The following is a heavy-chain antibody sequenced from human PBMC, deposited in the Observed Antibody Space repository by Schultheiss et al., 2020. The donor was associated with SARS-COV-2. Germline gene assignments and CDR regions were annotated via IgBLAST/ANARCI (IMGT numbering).Heavy chain of an antibody. CDR3: ARVRADSSGWYDY. CDR1: GGSISSGDYY. CDR2: IYYSGST. D-gene: IGHD6-19*01. Sequence: SETLSLTCTVSGGSISSGDYYWSWIRQPPGKGLEWIGYIYYSGSTYYNPSLKSRVTISVDTSKNQFSLKLSSVTAADTAVYYCARVRADSSGWYDYWGQGTLVTVSS. J-gene: IGHJ4*02. V-gene: IGHV4-30-4*01.